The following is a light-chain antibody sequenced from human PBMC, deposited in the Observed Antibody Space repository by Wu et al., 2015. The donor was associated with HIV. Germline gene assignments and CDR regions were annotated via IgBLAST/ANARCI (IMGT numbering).Light chain of an antibody. V-gene: IGKV1-9*01. CDR2: AAS. J-gene: IGKJ1*01. Sequence: DIQLTQSPSFLSVSVGDRVTITCRASQGISSYLAWYQQQPGKAPKLLIYAASTLQSGVPSRFSGSGSGTEFTLTINSLQPEDFATYYCQKYNTAPWTFGQGTKVE. CDR1: QGISSY. CDR3: QKYNTAPWT.